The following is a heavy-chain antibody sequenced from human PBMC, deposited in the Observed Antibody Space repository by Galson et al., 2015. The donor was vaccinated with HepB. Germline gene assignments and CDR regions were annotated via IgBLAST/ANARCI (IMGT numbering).Heavy chain of an antibody. V-gene: IGHV4-39*07. CDR1: GGSISSSSYY. J-gene: IGHJ4*02. CDR3: ARVWGLS. Sequence: SETLSLTCTVSGGSISSSSYYWGWIRQPPGKGLEWIGSIYYSGSTYYNPSLKSRVTISVDTSKNQFSLKLSSVTAADTAVYYCARVWGLSWGQGTLVTVSS. CDR2: IYYSGST. D-gene: IGHD3-10*01.